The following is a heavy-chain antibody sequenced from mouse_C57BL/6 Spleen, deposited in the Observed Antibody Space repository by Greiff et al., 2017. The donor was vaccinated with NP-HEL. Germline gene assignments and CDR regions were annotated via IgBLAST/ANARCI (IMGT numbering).Heavy chain of an antibody. D-gene: IGHD2-1*01. CDR2: IWGDGST. CDR3: AKESTLLWYFDV. Sequence: VQVVESGPGLVAPSPCLSITCTASGFSLTSYGVSWVRQPPGKGLEWLGVIWGDGSTNYYSSLLSRLSITKDNSKNQVYLKLNSLQTEDTATYDCAKESTLLWYFDVWGKGTTVTVSS. V-gene: IGHV2-3*01. CDR1: GFSLTSYG. J-gene: IGHJ1*03.